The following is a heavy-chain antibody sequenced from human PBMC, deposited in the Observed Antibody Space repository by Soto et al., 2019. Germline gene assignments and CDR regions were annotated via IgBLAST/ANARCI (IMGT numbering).Heavy chain of an antibody. CDR3: AHIVVAGLGYYFAY. Sequence: SGPTLVNPTQTLTLTCTFSGFSLSSTRMAVGWIRQPPGKALEWLAFIYWDDDKRYSPFLKSRLTITKDTSKNQVVLTMSNMDPLDTVSYFCAHIVVAGLGYYFAYWGQGALVTVSS. V-gene: IGHV2-5*02. J-gene: IGHJ4*02. CDR1: GFSLSSTRMA. D-gene: IGHD6-19*01. CDR2: IYWDDDK.